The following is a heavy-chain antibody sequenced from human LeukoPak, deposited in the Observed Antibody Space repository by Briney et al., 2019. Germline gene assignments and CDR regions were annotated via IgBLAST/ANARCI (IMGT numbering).Heavy chain of an antibody. CDR2: INHSGST. D-gene: IGHD3-22*01. V-gene: IGHV4-34*01. J-gene: IGHJ3*02. Sequence: PSETLSLTCAVYGGSFSGYYWSWIRQPPGKGLEWIGEINHSGSTNYNPSLKSRVTISVDTSKNQSSLKLSSVTAADTAVYYCARHDSCGSYNAFDIWGQGTMVTVSS. CDR3: ARHDSCGSYNAFDI. CDR1: GGSFSGYY.